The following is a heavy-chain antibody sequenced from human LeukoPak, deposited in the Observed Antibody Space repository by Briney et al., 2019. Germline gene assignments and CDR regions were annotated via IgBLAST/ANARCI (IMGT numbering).Heavy chain of an antibody. V-gene: IGHV3-53*01. CDR1: GLTVSKNY. CDR2: IYSGGST. D-gene: IGHD3-10*01. CDR3: ARVGGH. J-gene: IGHJ4*02. Sequence: TGGSLRLSCAASGLTVSKNYMSWVRQAPGKGLESVSVIYSGGSTYYADSVRGRFIISRDNSKNTLYLQMNSLRVEDTAVYYCARVGGHWGQGTLVTVSS.